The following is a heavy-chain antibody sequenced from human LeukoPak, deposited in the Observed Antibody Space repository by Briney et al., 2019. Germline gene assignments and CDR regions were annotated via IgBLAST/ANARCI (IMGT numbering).Heavy chain of an antibody. J-gene: IGHJ4*02. Sequence: GGSLRLSCAASGFTFSSYEMNWVRQAPGRGLEWFASISPSGHSIWHADSVKGRLTISRDNVKDSLYLQMNSLRVEDTAVYFCVRDYLGESGAGGCWGQGTLVTVSS. D-gene: IGHD7-27*01. CDR3: VRDYLGESGAGGC. CDR2: ISPSGHSI. V-gene: IGHV3-48*03. CDR1: GFTFSSYE.